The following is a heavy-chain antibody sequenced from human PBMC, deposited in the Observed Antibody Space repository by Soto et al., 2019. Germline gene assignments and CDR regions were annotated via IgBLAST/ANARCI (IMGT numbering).Heavy chain of an antibody. Sequence: QLQLQESGPGLVKPSETLSLTCTVSGGSISSSSYYWGWIRQPPGKGLEWIGSIYYSGSADYNRSLKSRVSSSVDTSKNQCARKLSSVIAADTAVYYCARHLSRSTVTTNSGDYWGQGTLVTVSS. V-gene: IGHV4-39*01. CDR2: IYYSGSA. D-gene: IGHD4-17*01. J-gene: IGHJ4*02. CDR1: GGSISSSSYY. CDR3: ARHLSRSTVTTNSGDY.